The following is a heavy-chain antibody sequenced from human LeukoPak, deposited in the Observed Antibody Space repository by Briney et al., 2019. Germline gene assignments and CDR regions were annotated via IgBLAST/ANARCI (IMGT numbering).Heavy chain of an antibody. D-gene: IGHD4-23*01. CDR3: ARVSESGNSDY. V-gene: IGHV3-33*01. J-gene: IGHJ4*02. CDR1: GFNFTSHG. Sequence: GGSLRLSCAASGFNFTSHGIHWVRQVPSKGLDWVAVIWYDGKNKHYADSVKGRFTISRDTSKNTVYLQMSSLRAEDTAVYYCARVSESGNSDYWGQGTLVTVSS. CDR2: IWYDGKNK.